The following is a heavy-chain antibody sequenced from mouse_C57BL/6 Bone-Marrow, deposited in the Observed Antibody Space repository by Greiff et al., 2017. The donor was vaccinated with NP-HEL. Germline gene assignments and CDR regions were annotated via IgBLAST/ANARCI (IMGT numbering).Heavy chain of an antibody. CDR3: ARDYYGSSYYWYFDV. CDR2: ISDGGSYT. D-gene: IGHD1-1*01. J-gene: IGHJ1*03. CDR1: GFTFSSYA. Sequence: EVMLVESGGGLVKLGGSLKLSCAASGFTFSSYAMSWVRQTPEKRLEWVATISDGGSYTYYPDNVKGRFTISRDNAKNNLYLQMSHLKSEDTAMYYCARDYYGSSYYWYFDVWGTGTTVTVSS. V-gene: IGHV5-4*03.